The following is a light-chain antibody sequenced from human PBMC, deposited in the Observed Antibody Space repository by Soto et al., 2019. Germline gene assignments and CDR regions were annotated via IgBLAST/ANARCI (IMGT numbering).Light chain of an antibody. CDR2: DYS. CDR1: QSLGTY. CDR3: QHRSNGPPYT. J-gene: IGKJ2*01. Sequence: EIVLTKSPATLSLSPGERVTLSCRASQSLGTYLAWYQQRPGQAPRLLIYDYSDRATGIPARFSGSGSGTDFTLAISGLEPEDFALFYCQHRSNGPPYTFGQGTRVDIK. V-gene: IGKV3-11*01.